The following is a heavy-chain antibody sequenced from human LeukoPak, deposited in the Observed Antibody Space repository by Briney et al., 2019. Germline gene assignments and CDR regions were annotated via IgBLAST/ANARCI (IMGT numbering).Heavy chain of an antibody. CDR2: INSDGSST. Sequence: GGSLRLSCAASGITFSSYWMHWVRQAPGKGLVWVSHINSDGSSTNYADSVKGRFTISRDNAKNTVYLQMNSLRAEDTAVYYCATSRTFDYWGQGTLVTVSS. J-gene: IGHJ4*02. V-gene: IGHV3-74*01. CDR1: GITFSSYW. D-gene: IGHD2-8*01. CDR3: ATSRTFDY.